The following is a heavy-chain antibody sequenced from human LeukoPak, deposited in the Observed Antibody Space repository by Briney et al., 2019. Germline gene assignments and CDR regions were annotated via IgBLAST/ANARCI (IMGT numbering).Heavy chain of an antibody. CDR3: ARDPGCCSGGSCFLFDY. D-gene: IGHD2-15*01. Sequence: ASVKVSCKASGYTFTSYYMHWVRQAPGQGLEWMGIINPSGGSTSYAQKFQGRVTMTRDTSTSTVYMELSSLRSEDTAVYYCARDPGCCSGGSCFLFDYWGQGTLVTVSS. CDR1: GYTFTSYY. J-gene: IGHJ4*02. CDR2: INPSGGST. V-gene: IGHV1-46*01.